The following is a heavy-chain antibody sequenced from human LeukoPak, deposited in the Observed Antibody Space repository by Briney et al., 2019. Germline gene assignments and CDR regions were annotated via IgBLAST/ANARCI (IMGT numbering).Heavy chain of an antibody. V-gene: IGHV1-2*02. CDR3: AKTPPGGDVDH. D-gene: IGHD3-16*01. CDR1: GYTFTDYY. J-gene: IGHJ4*02. Sequence: ASVKVSCKASGYTFTDYYLHWVRQAPGQGLEWMGWINPKSGGTNYAQKFQGRVTLTRNTPLSTAYMELSSLRSEDTAVYYCAKTPPGGDVDHWGEGTLVTVSS. CDR2: INPKSGGT.